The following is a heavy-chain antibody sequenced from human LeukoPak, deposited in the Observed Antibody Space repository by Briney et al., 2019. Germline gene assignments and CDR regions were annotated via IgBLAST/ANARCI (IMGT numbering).Heavy chain of an antibody. CDR3: ARDRPVELGHLFDY. J-gene: IGHJ4*02. Sequence: ASVKVSCKASGYTFTSYGISWLRQAPGQGLEGMGWISAYNGNTNYAQKLQGRVTMTTDTSTSTAYMELRSLRSDDRAVYYCARDRPVELGHLFDYWGQGTLVTVSS. D-gene: IGHD6-6*01. CDR2: ISAYNGNT. CDR1: GYTFTSYG. V-gene: IGHV1-18*01.